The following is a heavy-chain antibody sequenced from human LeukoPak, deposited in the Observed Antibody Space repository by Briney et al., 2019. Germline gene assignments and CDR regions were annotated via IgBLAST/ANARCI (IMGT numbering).Heavy chain of an antibody. CDR1: GGSISSYY. Sequence: SETLSLTCTVSGGSISSYYWSWIRQPAGKGLEWIGRIYTSGSTNYNPSLKSRVTMSVDTSKNQFSLKLSSVTAADTAVYYCARGGRHSARFTDDFDIWGQGTMVTVSS. D-gene: IGHD3-3*01. J-gene: IGHJ3*02. V-gene: IGHV4-4*07. CDR2: IYTSGST. CDR3: ARGGRHSARFTDDFDI.